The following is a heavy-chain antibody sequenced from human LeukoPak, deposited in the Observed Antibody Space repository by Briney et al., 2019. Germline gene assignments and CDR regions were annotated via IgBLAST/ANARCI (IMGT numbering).Heavy chain of an antibody. CDR3: ASNQIVGATLDY. V-gene: IGHV4-59*08. J-gene: IGHJ4*02. CDR2: IYYSGNT. D-gene: IGHD1-26*01. CDR1: GGSISSYY. Sequence: SETLSLTCTVSGGSISSYYWSWIRQPPGKGLEWIGYIYYSGNTNSNPSLKSRVTISLDTSKNQFSLKLSSVTAADTAVYYCASNQIVGATLDYWGQGTLVTVSS.